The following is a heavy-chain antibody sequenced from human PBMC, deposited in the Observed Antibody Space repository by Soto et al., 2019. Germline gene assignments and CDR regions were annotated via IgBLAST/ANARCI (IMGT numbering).Heavy chain of an antibody. CDR2: LYRGGTT. V-gene: IGHV3-53*02. J-gene: IGHJ6*02. CDR3: ARPYDYTFPSAMDV. Sequence: EVQLVETGGGWIQPGGSLRLSCAVSGFTVSSNYMSWVRQAPGKGLELVSVLYRGGTTYYADSVKGRFTIHRDHSKNTLYLHMNSLRAEDTAIYYCARPYDYTFPSAMDVWGQGTTVTVSS. D-gene: IGHD4-4*01. CDR1: GFTVSSNY.